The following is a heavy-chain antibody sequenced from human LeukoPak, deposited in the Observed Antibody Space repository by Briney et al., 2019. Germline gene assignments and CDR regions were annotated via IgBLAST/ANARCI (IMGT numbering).Heavy chain of an antibody. Sequence: GGSLRLSCAASGFTFRSYWMSWVRQVPGQGLEWVANIKQDGSEKYYVDSVKGRFTISRDNAKKSLYLQMNSLRAEDTAVYFCARDGGPFDYWGQGTLVIVSS. CDR2: IKQDGSEK. J-gene: IGHJ4*02. CDR3: ARDGGPFDY. CDR1: GFTFRSYW. D-gene: IGHD3-16*01. V-gene: IGHV3-7*01.